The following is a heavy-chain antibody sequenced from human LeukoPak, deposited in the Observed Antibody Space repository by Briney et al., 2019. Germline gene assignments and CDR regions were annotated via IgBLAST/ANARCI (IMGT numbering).Heavy chain of an antibody. CDR2: INANSGDT. CDR3: ARGGFDY. Sequence: ASVNVSCKASGYSFTGYYTHWVRQAPGQGLEWMGWINANSGDTNYAQKFQGRVTMTRDTSISTAYMELSRLRSDDTAVYYCARGGFDYWGQGTLVTVSS. V-gene: IGHV1-2*02. CDR1: GYSFTGYY. J-gene: IGHJ4*02. D-gene: IGHD3-10*01.